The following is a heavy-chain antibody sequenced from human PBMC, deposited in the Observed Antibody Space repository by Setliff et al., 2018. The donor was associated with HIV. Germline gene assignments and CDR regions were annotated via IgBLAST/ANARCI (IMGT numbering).Heavy chain of an antibody. V-gene: IGHV4-34*01. D-gene: IGHD3-16*01. CDR1: GGSFSDHY. CDR2: INQSGIS. J-gene: IGHJ4*02. CDR3: ARVKSGTLGGYVDY. Sequence: PSETLSLTCAVYGGSFSDHYWTWIRQPPGKGLKWIGEINQSGISNFNPSLKSRVTMPIDTPKNQFSLKLSSVTAADTAVYFCARVKSGTLGGYVDYWGQGTLVTVSS.